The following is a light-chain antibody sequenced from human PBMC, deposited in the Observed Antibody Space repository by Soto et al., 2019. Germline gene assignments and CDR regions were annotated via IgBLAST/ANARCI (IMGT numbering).Light chain of an antibody. CDR3: QQYNYYQWT. CDR1: QSISSW. J-gene: IGKJ1*01. V-gene: IGKV1-5*03. CDR2: KAS. Sequence: DIQMTQSPSTLSASVGDRVTITCRASQSISSWLAWYQQKPGKAPKLLIYKASSLESGVPSRFSGSGSETEFTLTISSLQPDDFATYYCQQYNYYQWTFGQGTKVEIK.